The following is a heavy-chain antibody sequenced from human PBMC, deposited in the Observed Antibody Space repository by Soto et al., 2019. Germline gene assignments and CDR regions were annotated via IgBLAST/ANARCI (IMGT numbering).Heavy chain of an antibody. V-gene: IGHV4-31*03. CDR2: IYVTGAV. D-gene: IGHD1-1*01. J-gene: IGHJ5*02. CDR1: GAGLNCGNYF. Sequence: SVRLSRTCSVCGAGLNCGNYFWSWFRQMTEKGLQSIGHIYVTGAVDYHPSLRDRIKISQDTSQRQFSLQLRLVSAADTAVYYCVRLTTAKNKYKWFDTWGQGTLVSVS. CDR3: VRLTTAKNKYKWFDT.